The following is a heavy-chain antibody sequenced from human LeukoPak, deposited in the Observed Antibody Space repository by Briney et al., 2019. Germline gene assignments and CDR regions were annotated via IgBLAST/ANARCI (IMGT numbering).Heavy chain of an antibody. CDR2: IDQDGSSK. V-gene: IGHV3-7*01. Sequence: PGGSLRLSCVASGFTFSDYWMNWVRQAPGKGLEWVANIDQDGSSKYYLDSVKGRFTISRDNAKNSLYLQINNLRAEDTAVYYCARGTDCGGDCYSLYFQHWGQGTLVTVSS. D-gene: IGHD2-21*02. CDR1: GFTFSDYW. CDR3: ARGTDCGGDCYSLYFQH. J-gene: IGHJ1*01.